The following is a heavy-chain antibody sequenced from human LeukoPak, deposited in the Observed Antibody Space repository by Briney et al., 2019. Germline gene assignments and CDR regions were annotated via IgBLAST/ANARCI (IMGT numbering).Heavy chain of an antibody. D-gene: IGHD2-21*02. CDR3: AKEGPYCGGDCYGVFDY. CDR2: ISGRGSTI. J-gene: IGHJ4*02. V-gene: IGHV3-23*01. CDR1: GFTFNNYA. Sequence: GGSLRLPCAASGFTFNNYAVAWVRQTPEKGLEWVSVISGRGSTIYYADSVKGRFTISRDNSKNTLYLQMNGLRAEDTAVYYCAKEGPYCGGDCYGVFDYWGQGTLVTVSS.